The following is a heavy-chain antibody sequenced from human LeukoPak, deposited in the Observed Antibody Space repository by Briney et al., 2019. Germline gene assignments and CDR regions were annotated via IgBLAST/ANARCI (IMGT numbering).Heavy chain of an antibody. CDR2: INPNSGGT. Sequence: SVKVSCKASGYTFTGYYMHWVRQAPGQGLEWMGWINPNSGGTNYAQKFQGRVTMTRDTSISTAYMELSRLRSDDTAVYYCARALMRDIVVVPLDYWGQGTLVTVSS. V-gene: IGHV1-2*02. CDR1: GYTFTGYY. J-gene: IGHJ4*02. CDR3: ARALMRDIVVVPLDY. D-gene: IGHD2-2*01.